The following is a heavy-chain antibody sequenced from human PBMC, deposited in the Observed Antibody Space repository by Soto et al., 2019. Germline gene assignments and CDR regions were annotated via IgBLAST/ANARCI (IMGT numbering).Heavy chain of an antibody. V-gene: IGHV3-74*01. J-gene: IGHJ3*01. CDR1: GFTFDYYW. CDR2: VHSGGTTT. Sequence: EVQLVESGGGLVQPGESLRLSCAASGFTFDYYWMHWVRQAPGKGLVWVARVHSGGTTTTYADSVKGRFTISRDNARNTVSLQMSSLRAEETAIYYCARGDRGGFDLWGHGTMVTVPS. CDR3: ARGDRGGFDL. D-gene: IGHD3-10*01.